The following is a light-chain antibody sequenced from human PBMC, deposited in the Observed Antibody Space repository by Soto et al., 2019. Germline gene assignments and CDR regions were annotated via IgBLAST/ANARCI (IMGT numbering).Light chain of an antibody. J-gene: IGKJ4*01. CDR2: DAS. CDR1: HDVSRN. V-gene: IGKV1-33*01. Sequence: DIQMTQSPSSLSASEGDRVTITCQSSHDVSRNFNWFQQKPGEAPQLLIYDASKFERGVPSRFSGGRSGTDVTITISSLQPEDVAKYYCQQYNINLSFGGGTEVEIK. CDR3: QQYNINLS.